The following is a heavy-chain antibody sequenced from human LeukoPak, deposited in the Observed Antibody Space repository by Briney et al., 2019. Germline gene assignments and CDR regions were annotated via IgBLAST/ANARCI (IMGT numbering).Heavy chain of an antibody. CDR2: ISGSGGST. D-gene: IGHD4-23*01. CDR3: ANGKTEHVGLFDD. CDR1: RFTFSIYG. Sequence: PGGTLRLSRAASRFTFSIYGMSSVRQAPGKGLEWVSTISGSGGSTYYAHSVKGRFTISRDNSKNTLYLQMSSLRAEDTAVYYCANGKTEHVGLFDDWGQGTMVTVSS. V-gene: IGHV3-23*01. J-gene: IGHJ4*02.